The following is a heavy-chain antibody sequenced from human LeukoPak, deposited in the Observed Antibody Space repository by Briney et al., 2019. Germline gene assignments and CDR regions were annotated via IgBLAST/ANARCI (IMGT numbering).Heavy chain of an antibody. CDR2: IIPIFGTA. D-gene: IGHD3-3*01. J-gene: IGHJ6*02. V-gene: IGHV1-69*13. CDR1: GGTFSSYA. CDR3: ATDLNRRIFGVVIISYGMDV. Sequence: GASVKVSCKTSGGTFSSYAISWVRQAPGQGLEWMGGIIPIFGTANYAQKFQGRVTITADESTSTAYMELSSLRSEDTAVYYCATDLNRRIFGVVIISYGMDVWGQGTTVTVSS.